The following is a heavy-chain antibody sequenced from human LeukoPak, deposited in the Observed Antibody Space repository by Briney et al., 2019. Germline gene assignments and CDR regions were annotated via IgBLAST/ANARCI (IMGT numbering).Heavy chain of an antibody. Sequence: SETLSLTCTVSGGSISSYYRSWIRQPPGKGLEWIGYIYYSGSTNYNPSLKSRVTISVDTSKNQFSLKLSSVTAADTAVYYCARVRIAVAGRWYFDLWGRGTLVTVSS. CDR3: ARVRIAVAGRWYFDL. V-gene: IGHV4-59*12. J-gene: IGHJ2*01. CDR1: GGSISSYY. CDR2: IYYSGST. D-gene: IGHD6-19*01.